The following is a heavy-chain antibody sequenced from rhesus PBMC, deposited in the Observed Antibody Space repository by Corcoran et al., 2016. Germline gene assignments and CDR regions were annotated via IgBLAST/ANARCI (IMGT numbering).Heavy chain of an antibody. CDR2: ISNGGGST. J-gene: IGHJ4*01. CDR3: ANLAAAGLDY. D-gene: IGHD6-25*01. CDR1: GFTFSSYG. Sequence: EVQLVESGGGLVQPGGSLRLSCAASGFTFSSYGMSWVRQPPGKGLEWVSYISNGGGSTYYADSVKGRFTISRDNSKNTLSLQMNSLRAEDTAVYYCANLAAAGLDYWGQGVLVTVSS. V-gene: IGHV3S5*01.